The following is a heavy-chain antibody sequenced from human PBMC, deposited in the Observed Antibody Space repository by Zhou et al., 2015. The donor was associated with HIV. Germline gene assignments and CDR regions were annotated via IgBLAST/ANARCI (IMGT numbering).Heavy chain of an antibody. J-gene: IGHJ4*02. D-gene: IGHD3-22*01. CDR2: IWYDGSNK. CDR1: GFIFSSYG. Sequence: VQLVESGGGVVQPGRSLRLSCAASGFIFSSYGMHWVRQAPGKGLEWVAVIWYDGSNKYYADSVKGRFTISRDNSKNTLYLQMNSLRAEDTAVYYCGRAGTLITMIVPNYFDYWGQGTLVTVSS. V-gene: IGHV3-33*01. CDR3: GRAGTLITMIVPNYFDY.